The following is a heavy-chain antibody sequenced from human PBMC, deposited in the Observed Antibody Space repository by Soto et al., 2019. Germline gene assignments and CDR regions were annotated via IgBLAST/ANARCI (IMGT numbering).Heavy chain of an antibody. CDR2: INSNGGST. CDR3: VKILQYSYGLPH. CDR1: GGPFSSYA. V-gene: IGHV3-64D*06. D-gene: IGHD5-18*01. J-gene: IGHJ4*02. Sequence: PGRPLRLSCAASGGPFSSYAMHWVRQAPGKGLEYVSAINSNGGSTYYADSVKGRFTISRDNSKNTLYLQMSSLRAEDTAVYYCVKILQYSYGLPHWGQGTLVTVSS.